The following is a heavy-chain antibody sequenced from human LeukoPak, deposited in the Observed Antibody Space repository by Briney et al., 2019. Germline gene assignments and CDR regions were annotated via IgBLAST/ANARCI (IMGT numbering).Heavy chain of an antibody. D-gene: IGHD2-15*01. Sequence: SETLSLTCTVFGDSVTGYYLNWVRQPPGKGLEWIGHIYKIGTTNYNPSLKSRLTISADTSKNQFSLKLRAVTAADTAVYYCVIGVGWQPDYWGQGALVTVSS. CDR3: VIGVGWQPDY. CDR2: IYKIGTT. CDR1: GDSVTGYY. J-gene: IGHJ4*02. V-gene: IGHV4-59*02.